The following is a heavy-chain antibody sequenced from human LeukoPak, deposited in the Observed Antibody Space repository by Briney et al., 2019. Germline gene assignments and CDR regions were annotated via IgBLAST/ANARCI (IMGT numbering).Heavy chain of an antibody. V-gene: IGHV5-51*01. D-gene: IGHD6-13*01. CDR1: GYTFTNYW. CDR3: ASPSRGYSSSWFTFDY. J-gene: IGHJ4*02. Sequence: GESLKISCKGSGYTFTNYWIGWVRQMPGKGLEWMGIIYPGDSDTRYSPSFQGRVTISADKSISTAYLQWNSLKASDTAMYYCASPSRGYSSSWFTFDYWGQGTLVTVSS. CDR2: IYPGDSDT.